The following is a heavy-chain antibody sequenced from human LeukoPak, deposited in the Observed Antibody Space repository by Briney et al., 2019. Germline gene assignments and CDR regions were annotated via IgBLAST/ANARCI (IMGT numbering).Heavy chain of an antibody. CDR1: GFTFSSYE. CDR2: ISSSGSTI. D-gene: IGHD5-18*01. CDR3: ARDLEGYSYGYGY. Sequence: PGGSLRLSCAASGFTFSSYEMNWVRQAPGKGLEWVSYISSSGSTIYYADSVKGRFTISRDNAKNSLYLQMNSLRAEDTAVYYCARDLEGYSYGYGYWGQGTLVTVSS. J-gene: IGHJ4*02. V-gene: IGHV3-48*03.